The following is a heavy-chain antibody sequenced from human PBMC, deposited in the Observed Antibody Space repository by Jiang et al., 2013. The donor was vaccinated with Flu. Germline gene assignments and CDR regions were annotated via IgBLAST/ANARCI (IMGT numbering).Heavy chain of an antibody. V-gene: IGHV4-59*08. J-gene: IGHJ4*02. CDR3: ARPRRRDYVWGSYWDY. Sequence: KSRVTISVDTSKNQFSLKLSSVTAADTAVYYCARPRRRDYVWGSYWDYWGQGTLVTVSS. D-gene: IGHD3-16*01.